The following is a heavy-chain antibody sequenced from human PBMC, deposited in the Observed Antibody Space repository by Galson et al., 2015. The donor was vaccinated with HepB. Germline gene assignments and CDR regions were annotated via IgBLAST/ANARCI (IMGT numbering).Heavy chain of an antibody. Sequence: SLRLSCAASGFTFSSYAMSWVRQAPGKGLEWVSGISGSGGYTYYADSVKGRFTISRDNSKNTLYLQKNSLRAEDTAVYYCAKDADYQSHRTFDSWGQGTLVTVSS. CDR2: ISGSGGYT. CDR1: GFTFSSYA. D-gene: IGHD4/OR15-4a*01. CDR3: AKDADYQSHRTFDS. V-gene: IGHV3-23*01. J-gene: IGHJ4*02.